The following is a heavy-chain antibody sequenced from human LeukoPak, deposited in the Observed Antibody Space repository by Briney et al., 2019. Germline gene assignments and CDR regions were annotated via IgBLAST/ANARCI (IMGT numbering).Heavy chain of an antibody. V-gene: IGHV4-59*01. D-gene: IGHD1-7*01. CDR2: IYYRGST. Sequence: ASETLSLTCTVSGGYISSYYWSWIRRPPGKGLEWIGYIYYRGSTNYNPSLKSRVTISVDPSKNQFSLKLSSVTAADTAVYYCARARNWNYEGYFDYWGQGTLVTVSS. CDR1: GGYISSYY. J-gene: IGHJ4*02. CDR3: ARARNWNYEGYFDY.